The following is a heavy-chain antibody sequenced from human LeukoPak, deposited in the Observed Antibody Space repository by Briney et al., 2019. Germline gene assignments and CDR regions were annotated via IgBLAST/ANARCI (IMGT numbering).Heavy chain of an antibody. CDR2: VDIVATGT. J-gene: IGHJ3*02. D-gene: IGHD3-16*01. CDR3: ARGGRDHGFEI. Sequence: PGGSLILSCAASGLIFTDYWMHWVRQAPGKGLEWVSRVDIVATGTISTDSARGRFTSSRDNAKSSLYLEIYRLRAEDTAVYYCARGGRDHGFEIWGQGAVVTVSS. CDR1: GLIFTDYW. V-gene: IGHV3-74*01.